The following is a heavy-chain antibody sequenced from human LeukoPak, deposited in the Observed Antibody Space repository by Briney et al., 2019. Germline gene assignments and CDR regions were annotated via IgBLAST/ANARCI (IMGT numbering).Heavy chain of an antibody. CDR3: ARPVYNWNDFFAFDI. V-gene: IGHV4-59*01. Sequence: SETLSLTCTVSGGSISSYYWSWLRQPPGKGLEWVGYIYYSGSTNYNPSLKSRVTISVDTSKNQFPLKLSSVTAADTAVYYCARPVYNWNDFFAFDIWGQGTMVTVSS. CDR1: GGSISSYY. J-gene: IGHJ3*02. D-gene: IGHD1-20*01. CDR2: IYYSGST.